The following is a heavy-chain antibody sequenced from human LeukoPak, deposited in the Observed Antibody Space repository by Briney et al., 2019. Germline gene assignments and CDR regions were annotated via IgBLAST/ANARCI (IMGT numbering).Heavy chain of an antibody. CDR3: ARRLYCSSTSCYAFDY. CDR2: IYYSGST. Sequence: PSETLSLTCTVSGGSISSSSYYWGWIRQPPGKGLEWIGSIYYSGSTYYNPSLKSRVTISVDTSKNQFSLKLSSVTAADTAVYYCARRLYCSSTSCYAFDYWGQGTLVTVSS. D-gene: IGHD2-2*01. CDR1: GGSISSSSYY. V-gene: IGHV4-39*07. J-gene: IGHJ4*02.